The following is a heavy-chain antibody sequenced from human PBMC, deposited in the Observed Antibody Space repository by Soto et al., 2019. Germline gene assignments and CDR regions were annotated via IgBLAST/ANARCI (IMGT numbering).Heavy chain of an antibody. D-gene: IGHD2-21*01. Sequence: QVQLQESGPGLVKPSETLSLTCTVSGGSISSYYWSWIRQPPGKGLEWIGYIYYSGSTNYNPSLNRRVAISVTTSKNQFFLKLSSVTAAVTAVYYCEGRWGGTFDYWGQGTLVTVSS. CDR3: EGRWGGTFDY. CDR1: GGSISSYY. CDR2: IYYSGST. V-gene: IGHV4-59*13. J-gene: IGHJ4*02.